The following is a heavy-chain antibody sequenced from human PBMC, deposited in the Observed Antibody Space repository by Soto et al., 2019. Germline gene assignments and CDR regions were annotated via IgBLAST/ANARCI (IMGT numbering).Heavy chain of an antibody. J-gene: IGHJ4*02. D-gene: IGHD2-15*01. CDR2: INQDGSAI. Sequence: GGSLRLCCAASGFTFSTYWMNGVRQAPGKGLEWVANINQDGSAINYVDSVRGRFTISRDNAKNSLYLQMNSLRADDTAVYYCAASAVVAAHYWGQGALVTVSS. CDR1: GFTFSTYW. CDR3: AASAVVAAHY. V-gene: IGHV3-7*05.